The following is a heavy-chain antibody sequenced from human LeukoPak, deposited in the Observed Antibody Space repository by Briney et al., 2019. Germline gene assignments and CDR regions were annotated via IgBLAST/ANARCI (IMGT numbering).Heavy chain of an antibody. J-gene: IGHJ4*02. CDR2: ISSSSSYI. CDR3: ARAVKVDFAAYYFDY. CDR1: GFTFSSYS. Sequence: GGSLRLSCAASGFTFSSYSMNLVRHAPGKGLEWVSSISSSSSYIYYADSVKGRFTISRDNAKNSLYLQMNSLRAEDTAVYYCARAVKVDFAAYYFDYWGQGTLVTVSS. D-gene: IGHD3-9*01. V-gene: IGHV3-21*01.